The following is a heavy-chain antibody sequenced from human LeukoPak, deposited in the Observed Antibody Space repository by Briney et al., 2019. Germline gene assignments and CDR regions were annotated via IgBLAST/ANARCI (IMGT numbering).Heavy chain of an antibody. V-gene: IGHV3-23*01. CDR2: ISASGAST. CDR3: ASRRDSYDAFDI. D-gene: IGHD5-18*01. Sequence: PGGSLRLSCAASGFTFSSYSMNWVRRAPGKGLEWVSAISASGASTYYADSVKGRFTISRDNSKNTLYLQMSSLRAEDTAVYYCASRRDSYDAFDIWGQGTMVTVSS. CDR1: GFTFSSYS. J-gene: IGHJ3*02.